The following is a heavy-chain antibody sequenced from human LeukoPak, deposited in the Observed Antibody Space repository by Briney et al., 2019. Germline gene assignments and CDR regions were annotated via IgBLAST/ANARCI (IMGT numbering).Heavy chain of an antibody. V-gene: IGHV3-13*01. CDR3: AREYRSSSGRAFDY. CDR2: IGTAGDT. CDR1: GFTFSSYD. J-gene: IGHJ4*02. Sequence: GGSLRLSCAASGFTFSSYDMHWVRQATGKGLEWVSAIGTAGDTYYPGSVKGRFTISRENAKNSLYLQMNSLRAGDTAVYYYAREYRSSSGRAFDYWGQGTLVTVSS. D-gene: IGHD6-6*01.